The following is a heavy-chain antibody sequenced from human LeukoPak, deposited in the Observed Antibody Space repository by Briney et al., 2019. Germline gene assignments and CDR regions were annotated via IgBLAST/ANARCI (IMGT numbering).Heavy chain of an antibody. Sequence: GASVKVSCKTSGYSFTDYYLHWVRQAPGQGLEWMGWINPNNGGTSSAQKFQGRVTMTRDTSISTVYMEVTWLTSDDTAIYYCARADRLHGGPYLIGPWGQGTLVTVPS. CDR2: INPNNGGT. V-gene: IGHV1-2*02. J-gene: IGHJ5*02. CDR1: GYSFTDYY. D-gene: IGHD2-21*01. CDR3: ARADRLHGGPYLIGP.